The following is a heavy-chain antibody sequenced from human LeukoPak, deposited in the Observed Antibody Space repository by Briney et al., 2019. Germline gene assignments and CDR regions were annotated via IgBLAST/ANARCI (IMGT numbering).Heavy chain of an antibody. J-gene: IGHJ6*02. CDR2: IEPDGSEK. V-gene: IGHV3-7*01. CDR3: AQGHYHMDV. Sequence: PGESLRLSCAASGLTFRDYWMTWVRQAAGKGLEWVASIEPDGSEKYYADSVKGRFTLSKDNVENSLYLQMNTLRVDDTAVYYCAQGHYHMDVGGHGTTVTVSS. CDR1: GLTFRDYW.